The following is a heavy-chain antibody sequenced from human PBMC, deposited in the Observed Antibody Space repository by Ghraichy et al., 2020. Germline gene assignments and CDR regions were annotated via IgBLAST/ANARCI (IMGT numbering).Heavy chain of an antibody. D-gene: IGHD6-6*01. CDR1: GGSISSYSDY. V-gene: IGHV4-39*01. Sequence: SETLSLTCTVSGGSISSYSDYWGWLRQSPGKGLEWIGSIYNSVSTHYNPSLRSRVTISIDTSKDQFSLRLTSVTAADTAVDYCARNKTGSLSGWFDPWGQG. CDR3: ARNKTGSLSGWFDP. CDR2: IYNSVST. J-gene: IGHJ5*02.